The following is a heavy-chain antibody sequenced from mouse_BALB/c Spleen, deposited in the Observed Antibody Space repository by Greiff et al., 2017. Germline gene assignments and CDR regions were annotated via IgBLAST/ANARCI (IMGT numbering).Heavy chain of an antibody. J-gene: IGHJ4*01. Sequence: VQLQQSGAELAKPGASVKMSCKASGYTFTSYWMHWVKQRPGQGLEWIGYINPSTGYTEYNQKFKDKATLTADKSSSTAYMQLSSLTSEDSAVYYCARTRRMDYWGQGTSVTVSS. CDR2: INPSTGYT. V-gene: IGHV1-7*01. CDR1: GYTFTSYW. CDR3: ARTRRMDY.